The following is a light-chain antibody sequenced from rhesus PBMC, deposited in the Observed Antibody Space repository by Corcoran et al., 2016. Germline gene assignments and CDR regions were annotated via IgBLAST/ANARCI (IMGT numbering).Light chain of an antibody. CDR3: QQHNSYPYS. V-gene: IGKV1S14*01. CDR1: QGISNY. CDR2: YAS. J-gene: IGKJ2*01. Sequence: DIQMTQSPSSLSASVGDTVTITCRASQGISNYLAWYQQKPGKAPKPLIHYASNLESGVPLRFSGSGSGTDFTLTIISLMPEDFAIYYGQQHNSYPYSFGQGTKVEIK.